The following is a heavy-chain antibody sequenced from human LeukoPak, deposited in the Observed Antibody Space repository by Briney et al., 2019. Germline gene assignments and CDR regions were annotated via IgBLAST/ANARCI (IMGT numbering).Heavy chain of an antibody. CDR2: VSRSGDST. V-gene: IGHV3-23*01. D-gene: IGHD1-26*01. CDR1: GFTFSSYG. Sequence: GGSLRLSCAASGFTFSSYGMSWVRQAPGKGLEWVSAVSRSGDSTYYTDSVKGRFTISRDNSKNTLYLQMHSLRAEDTAMYYCAKNSGSTALWGQGTLVTVSS. CDR3: AKNSGSTAL. J-gene: IGHJ4*02.